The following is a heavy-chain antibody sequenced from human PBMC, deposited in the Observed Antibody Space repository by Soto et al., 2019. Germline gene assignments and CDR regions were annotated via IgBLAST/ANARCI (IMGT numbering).Heavy chain of an antibody. V-gene: IGHV4-59*08. CDR3: ARQMTPVTQFDY. J-gene: IGHJ4*02. CDR2: IYYSGST. Sequence: SETLSLTCTVSGGSISSYYWSWIRQPPGKGLEWIGYIYYSGSTNYNPSLKSRVTISVDTSKNQFSLKLSSVTAADTAVYYCARQMTPVTQFDYWGEGTLLTVSS. D-gene: IGHD4-17*01. CDR1: GGSISSYY.